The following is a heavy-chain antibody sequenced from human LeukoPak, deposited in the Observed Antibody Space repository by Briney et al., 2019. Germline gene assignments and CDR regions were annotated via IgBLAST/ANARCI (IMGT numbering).Heavy chain of an antibody. J-gene: IGHJ1*01. Sequence: GGSLRLSCAASGFTFSSYAMHWVRQAPGKGLEWVAVISYDGSNKYYADSVKGRFTISRDNSKNTLYLQMNSLRAEDTAVYYCARDESPEWELAFFQHWGQGTLVTVSS. D-gene: IGHD1-26*01. CDR3: ARDESPEWELAFFQH. CDR1: GFTFSSYA. CDR2: ISYDGSNK. V-gene: IGHV3-30-3*01.